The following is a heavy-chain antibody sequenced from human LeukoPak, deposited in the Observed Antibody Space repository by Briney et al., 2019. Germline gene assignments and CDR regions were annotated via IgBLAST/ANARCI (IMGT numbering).Heavy chain of an antibody. D-gene: IGHD3-10*01. Sequence: SETLSLTCTVSGGSISSSSYYWGWIRQPPGKGLEWIGSIYYSGSTYYNPSLKSRVTISVDTSKNQFSLKLSSVTAADTAVYYCARQGFFTYYYGSGSSKRGYYYMDVWGKGTTVTISS. J-gene: IGHJ6*03. CDR1: GGSISSSSYY. V-gene: IGHV4-39*01. CDR2: IYYSGST. CDR3: ARQGFFTYYYGSGSSKRGYYYMDV.